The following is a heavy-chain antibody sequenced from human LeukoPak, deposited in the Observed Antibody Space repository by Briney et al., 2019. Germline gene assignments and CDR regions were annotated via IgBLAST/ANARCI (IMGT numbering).Heavy chain of an antibody. CDR2: ISYDGSNK. D-gene: IGHD2-21*02. J-gene: IGHJ4*02. CDR3: AKDALGGNSLFAWAFDY. CDR1: GFTFSSYG. V-gene: IGHV3-30*18. Sequence: PGGSLRLSCAASGFTFSSYGMHWVRQAPGEGLEWVAVISYDGSNKYYADSVKGRFTISRDNSKNTLYLQMNSLRAEDTAVYYCAKDALGGNSLFAWAFDYWGQGTLVTVSS.